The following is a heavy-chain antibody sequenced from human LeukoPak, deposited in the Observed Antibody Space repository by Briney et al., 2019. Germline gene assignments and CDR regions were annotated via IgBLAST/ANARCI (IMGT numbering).Heavy chain of an antibody. CDR2: INTDGSST. J-gene: IGHJ5*02. CDR3: ARDLDGYRSGNGA. V-gene: IGHV3-74*01. CDR1: GFTFSNYW. Sequence: GGSLRLSCAASGFTFSNYWMHWVRQAPPKGLVWVSRINTDGSSTDHADSVKGRFTISRDNAKNTLYLQMNSLRAEDTAVYYCARDLDGYRSGNGAWGQGTLVTVSS. D-gene: IGHD5-12*01.